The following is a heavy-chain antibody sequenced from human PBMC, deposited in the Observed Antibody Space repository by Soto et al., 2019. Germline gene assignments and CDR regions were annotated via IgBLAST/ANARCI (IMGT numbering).Heavy chain of an antibody. CDR3: ARGLGITIFGVVQSRAFDI. J-gene: IGHJ3*02. V-gene: IGHV4-34*01. CDR1: GGSFSGYY. Sequence: SETLSLTCAVYGGSFSGYYWSWIRQPPGKGLEWIGEINHSGSTNYNPSLKSRVTISVDTSKNQFSLKLSSVTAADTAVYYCARGLGITIFGVVQSRAFDIWGQGTMVT. D-gene: IGHD3-3*01. CDR2: INHSGST.